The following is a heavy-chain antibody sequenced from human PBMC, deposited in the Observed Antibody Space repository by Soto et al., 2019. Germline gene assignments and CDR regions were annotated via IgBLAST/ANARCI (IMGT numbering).Heavy chain of an antibody. CDR1: GYTFTSYG. Sequence: ASVKVSCKASGYTFTSYGISWVRQAPGQGLEWMGWISAYNGNTNYAQKLQGRVTMTTDTSTSTAYMELRSLRSDDTAVYYCASHRGKIVVVPAAPLDFWGKGTSVTVSS. D-gene: IGHD2-2*01. J-gene: IGHJ6*04. CDR2: ISAYNGNT. CDR3: ASHRGKIVVVPAAPLDF. V-gene: IGHV1-18*01.